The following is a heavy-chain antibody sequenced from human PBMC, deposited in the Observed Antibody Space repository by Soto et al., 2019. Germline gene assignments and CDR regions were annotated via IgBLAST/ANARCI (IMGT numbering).Heavy chain of an antibody. J-gene: IGHJ6*02. V-gene: IGHV3-53*01. Sequence: PGGSLRLSCAASGFTVSSNYMSWVRQAPGKGLEWVSVIYSGGSTYYADSVKGRFTISRDNSKNTLYLQMNSLRAEDTAVYYCARSRGYYDSSGYFYYYYGMDVWGQGTTVTVSS. CDR2: IYSGGST. CDR3: ARSRGYYDSSGYFYYYYGMDV. D-gene: IGHD3-22*01. CDR1: GFTVSSNY.